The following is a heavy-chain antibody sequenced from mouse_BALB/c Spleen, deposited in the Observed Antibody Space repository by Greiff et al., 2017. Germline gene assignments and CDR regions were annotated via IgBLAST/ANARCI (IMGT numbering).Heavy chain of an antibody. CDR1: GFSLTGYG. J-gene: IGHJ4*01. V-gene: IGHV2-6-7*01. CDR2: IWGDGST. CDR3: ARDQGSTMITTGYAMDY. Sequence: VHLVESGPGLVAPSQSLSITCTVSGFSLTGYGVNWVRQPPGKGLEWLGMIWGDGSTDYNSALKSRLSISKDNSKSQVFLKMNSLQTDDTARYYCARDQGSTMITTGYAMDYWGQGTSVTVSS. D-gene: IGHD2-4*01.